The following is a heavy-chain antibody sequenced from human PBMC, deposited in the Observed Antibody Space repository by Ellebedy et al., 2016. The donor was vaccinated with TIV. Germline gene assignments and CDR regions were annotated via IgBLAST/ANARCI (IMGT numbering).Heavy chain of an antibody. CDR2: ISGSGAGT. Sequence: GESLKISCAASGFTFSSYAMSWVRQAPGKGLEWVSAISGSGAGTYHADSVKGRFTISRDNSKNTLYLQMNSLRAEDTAVYYCAGKGGNSAAFDYWGQGTLVIVSS. J-gene: IGHJ4*02. V-gene: IGHV3-23*01. D-gene: IGHD4-23*01. CDR1: GFTFSSYA. CDR3: AGKGGNSAAFDY.